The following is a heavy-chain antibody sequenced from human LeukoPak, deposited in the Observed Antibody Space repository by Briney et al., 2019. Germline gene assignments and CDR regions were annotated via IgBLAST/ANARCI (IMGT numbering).Heavy chain of an antibody. D-gene: IGHD3-10*01. CDR1: GYTFSNHG. Sequence: GASVKVSCKASGYTFSNHGLHWVRQAPGQRLEWMGWIKTGDGYTKYSQKFQDRVTIIRDTSATTVYMDLDRLTSEDTAVYYCAKSGSSPPGNWLDSWGQGTLVTVPS. CDR3: AKSGSSPPGNWLDS. J-gene: IGHJ5*01. V-gene: IGHV1-3*04. CDR2: IKTGDGYT.